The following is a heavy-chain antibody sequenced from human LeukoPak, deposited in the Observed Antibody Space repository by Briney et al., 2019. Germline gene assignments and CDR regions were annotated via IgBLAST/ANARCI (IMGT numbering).Heavy chain of an antibody. CDR1: GCSFTSYW. Sequence: GESLKISCKGSGCSFTSYWIGWVRQMPGKGLEWMGIIYPGDSDTRYSPSFQGQVTISADKSISTAYLQWSSLKASDTAMYYCATPYCSSTSCYDAFDIWGQGTMVTVSS. J-gene: IGHJ3*02. D-gene: IGHD2-2*01. CDR2: IYPGDSDT. V-gene: IGHV5-51*01. CDR3: ATPYCSSTSCYDAFDI.